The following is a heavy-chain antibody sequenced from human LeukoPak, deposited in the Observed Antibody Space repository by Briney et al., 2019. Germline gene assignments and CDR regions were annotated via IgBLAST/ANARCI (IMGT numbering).Heavy chain of an antibody. Sequence: SVKVSCKASGYTFTSYAISWVRQAPGQGLEWMGGIIPIFGTANYAQKFQGSVTITADESTSTAYMELSSLRSEDTAVYYCARDQIDSSGTRGGFDYWGQGTLVTVSS. CDR2: IIPIFGTA. CDR3: ARDQIDSSGTRGGFDY. J-gene: IGHJ4*02. V-gene: IGHV1-69*13. D-gene: IGHD3-22*01. CDR1: GYTFTSYA.